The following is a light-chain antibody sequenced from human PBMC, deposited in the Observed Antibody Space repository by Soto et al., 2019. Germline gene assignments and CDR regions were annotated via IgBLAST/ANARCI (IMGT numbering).Light chain of an antibody. CDR2: SNH. CDR3: SSYEGNNMYV. CDR1: SSNIGSNT. V-gene: IGLV1-44*01. Sequence: QSVLTQPPSASGTPGQRVTIPCSGSSSNIGSNTVNWYQQLPGTAPKLLIYSNHQRPSGVPDRFSGSKSGTSASLAISGLQSEDDADYYCSSYEGNNMYVCGAGTKVNGL. J-gene: IGLJ1*01.